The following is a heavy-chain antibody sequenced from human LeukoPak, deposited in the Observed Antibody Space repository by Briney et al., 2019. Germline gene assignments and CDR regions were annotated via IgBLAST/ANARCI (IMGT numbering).Heavy chain of an antibody. Sequence: GGSVRLSCGASGFTFSSYAMSWVRQAPGKGLEWASTISGSGGSTYYADSVKGRFTISRDNSKTTLYLQMNSLKAEDTAMYYCARDPRYYGSGSPDYWGQGTLVTVSS. V-gene: IGHV3-23*01. CDR3: ARDPRYYGSGSPDY. CDR2: ISGSGGST. J-gene: IGHJ4*02. D-gene: IGHD3-10*01. CDR1: GFTFSSYA.